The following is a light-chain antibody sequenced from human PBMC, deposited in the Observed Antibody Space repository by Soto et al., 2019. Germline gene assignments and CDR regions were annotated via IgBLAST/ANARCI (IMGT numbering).Light chain of an antibody. CDR3: CSYAGSYAYV. CDR2: DVS. V-gene: IGLV2-11*01. J-gene: IGLJ1*01. Sequence: QFALTQPRSVSGSPGQSVTISCTGTSSDVGGYNYVSWYQEQPGKAPKLMIYDVSKRPSGVPDRFSGSKSGNTASLTISGLQAEDEADYYCCSYAGSYAYVFGTGTKLTVL. CDR1: SSDVGGYNY.